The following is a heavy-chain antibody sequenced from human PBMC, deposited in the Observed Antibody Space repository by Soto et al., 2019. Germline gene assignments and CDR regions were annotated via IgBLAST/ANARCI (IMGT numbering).Heavy chain of an antibody. CDR1: GYSFTTQW. CDR3: ASPIRYCSGGNCYGYGMDV. D-gene: IGHD2-15*01. J-gene: IGHJ6*02. CDR2: IYPGDSDT. Sequence: PGESLKISCKGSGYSFTTQWIGWVSQMPGKGLEWMGIIYPGDSDTRYSPSFQGQVTISADKSISTAHLQWSSLRASDTAIYYCASPIRYCSGGNCYGYGMDVWGQGTTVTVSS. V-gene: IGHV5-51*01.